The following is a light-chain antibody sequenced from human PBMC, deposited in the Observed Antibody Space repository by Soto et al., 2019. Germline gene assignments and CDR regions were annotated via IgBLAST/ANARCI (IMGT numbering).Light chain of an antibody. CDR1: QSLYFSY. V-gene: IGKV3-20*01. CDR3: QQHGSSPYT. CDR2: ASI. J-gene: IGKJ5*01. Sequence: EIVLTQSPGTLSLSPGDRATLSCRASQSLYFSYLAWYQQKSGQATRLLIHASISRPAGIPDRFSGSDSGTDFTLIINGVKPEDFAVYYCQQHGSSPYTFGRGTRLEI.